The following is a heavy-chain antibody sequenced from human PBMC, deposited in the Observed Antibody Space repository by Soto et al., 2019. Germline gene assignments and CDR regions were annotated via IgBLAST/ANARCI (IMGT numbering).Heavy chain of an antibody. J-gene: IGHJ6*02. V-gene: IGHV1-69*01. Sequence: QVQLVQSGAEVKKPGSSVKVSCKASGDTDTNYVISWVRQAPGQGLEWMGGIFPKFGTTYSAQKLQDRLTITADESTSTVYMQLSSLRLGDTAVYYCEAEMTFGKLSVVWGPGTTVTVSS. D-gene: IGHD3-16*02. CDR3: EAEMTFGKLSVV. CDR1: GDTDTNYV. CDR2: IFPKFGTT.